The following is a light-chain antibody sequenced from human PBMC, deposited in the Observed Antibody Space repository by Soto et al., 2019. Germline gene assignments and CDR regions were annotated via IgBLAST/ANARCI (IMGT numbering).Light chain of an antibody. CDR3: SSYTSSSTQV. V-gene: IGLV2-14*01. J-gene: IGLJ1*01. CDR2: DVS. CDR1: SSDVGGYKY. Sequence: QSALTQPASVSGSPGQSITISCTGTSSDVGGYKYVSWYQQHPGKAPKLMIYDVSNRPSGVSNRFSGSKSGNTASLTISGLQAEDEADYYCSSYTSSSTQVFGTGTKLTV.